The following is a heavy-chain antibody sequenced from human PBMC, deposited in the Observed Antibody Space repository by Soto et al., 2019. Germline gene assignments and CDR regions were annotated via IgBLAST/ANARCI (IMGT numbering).Heavy chain of an antibody. D-gene: IGHD2-2*01. J-gene: IGHJ6*02. V-gene: IGHV3-21*01. CDR3: ARDLLGYCSSTSDYCHYYYGMDV. CDR2: ISSSSSYI. CDR1: GFTFSSYS. Sequence: PGGSLRLSCAASGFTFSSYSMNWVRQAPGKGLEWVSSISSSSSYIYYADSVKGRFTISRDNAKNSLYLQMNSLRAEDTAVYYCARDLLGYCSSTSDYCHYYYGMDVWGQGTTVTVSS.